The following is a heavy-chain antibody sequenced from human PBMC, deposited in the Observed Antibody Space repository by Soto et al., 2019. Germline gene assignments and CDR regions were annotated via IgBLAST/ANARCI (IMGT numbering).Heavy chain of an antibody. Sequence: SGPTLVNPTQTLTLTCTFSGFSVSTSGVGVAWIRQPPGKALEWLALIYWDGDKRYSPFLQSRVTITKDTSKNQVVLTMTNMDPVDTATYDCAHKGGRGAGMDGWGQGTTVTFSS. CDR3: AHKGGRGAGMDG. V-gene: IGHV2-5*02. J-gene: IGHJ6*02. D-gene: IGHD2-15*01. CDR2: IYWDGDK. CDR1: GFSVSTSGVG.